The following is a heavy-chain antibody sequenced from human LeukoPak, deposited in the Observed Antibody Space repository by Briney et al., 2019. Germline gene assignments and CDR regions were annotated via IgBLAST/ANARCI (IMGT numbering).Heavy chain of an antibody. V-gene: IGHV3-7*01. Sequence: GGSLRLSCAASGFTLSNHWMSWVRQAPGKGLEWVATIKKDGGQKDYVDSVKGRFTVSRDSARTSLYLQMNSLTAEDTAVYFCARGGYFRPYDYWGQGTLVTVSS. J-gene: IGHJ4*01. CDR2: IKKDGGQK. D-gene: IGHD5-12*01. CDR3: ARGGYFRPYDY. CDR1: GFTLSNHW.